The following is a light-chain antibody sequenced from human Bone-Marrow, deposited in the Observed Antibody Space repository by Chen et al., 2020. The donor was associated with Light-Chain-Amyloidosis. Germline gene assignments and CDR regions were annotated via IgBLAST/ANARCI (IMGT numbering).Light chain of an antibody. V-gene: IGKV1-5*03. J-gene: IGKJ1*01. Sequence: DIQMTQSPSTLSASVGDTVTITCRASQTIHTYLAWYQHIPGKAPKLLIYKASNLQSGVPPRFSGSGSGTEFTLTISSLQPDDFATFFCQHYHTYPWTFGQGIKVEIK. CDR1: QTIHTY. CDR3: QHYHTYPWT. CDR2: KAS.